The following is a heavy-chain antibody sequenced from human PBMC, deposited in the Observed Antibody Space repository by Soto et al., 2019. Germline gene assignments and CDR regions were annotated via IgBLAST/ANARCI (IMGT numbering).Heavy chain of an antibody. V-gene: IGHV3-23*01. CDR2: ISGSGGST. CDR1: GFTFSSYA. D-gene: IGHD6-6*01. J-gene: IGHJ1*01. CDR3: AKDRGRVAARPEYFQH. Sequence: GGSLRLSCAASGFTFSSYAMSWVRQAPGNGLEWVSAISGSGGSTYYADSVKGRFTISRDNSKNTLYLQMNSLRAEDTAVYYCAKDRGRVAARPEYFQHWGQDTLVTVSS.